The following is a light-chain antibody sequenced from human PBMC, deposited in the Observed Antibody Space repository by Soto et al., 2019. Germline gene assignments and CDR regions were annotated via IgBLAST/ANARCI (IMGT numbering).Light chain of an antibody. CDR2: GTS. J-gene: IGKJ4*01. CDR1: QSVSSSY. V-gene: IGKV3-20*01. CDR3: QQSGRSPLT. Sequence: EIVLTQSPGTLSLSPGERATLSCRASQSVSSSYLAWYQQKPGQAPRLFIYGTSSRATGIPDRFSGSGSGIDFTITISRLEPEDFAVYYCQQSGRSPLTFGGGTKVEIK.